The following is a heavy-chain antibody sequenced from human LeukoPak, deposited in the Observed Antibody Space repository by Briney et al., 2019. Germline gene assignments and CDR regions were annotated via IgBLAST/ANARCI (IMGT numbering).Heavy chain of an antibody. D-gene: IGHD3-9*01. V-gene: IGHV3-23*01. J-gene: IGHJ5*02. CDR2: ISASGGTT. CDR3: AKKGDYDISTGQKDWFDP. Sequence: GGSLRLSCAASGFTFSSYWVSWVRQAPGEGLEWVSAISASGGTTYYADSVKSRFTISRDNSKTTLYLQMNSLRAEDTAVYYCAKKGDYDISTGQKDWFDPWGQGTLVTVSS. CDR1: GFTFSSYW.